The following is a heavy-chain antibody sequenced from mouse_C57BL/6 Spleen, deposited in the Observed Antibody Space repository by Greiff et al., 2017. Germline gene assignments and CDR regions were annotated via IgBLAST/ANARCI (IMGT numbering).Heavy chain of an antibody. D-gene: IGHD2-1*01. J-gene: IGHJ3*01. Sequence: QVQLQQPGAELVMPGASVKLSCKASGYTFTSYWMHWVKQRPGQGLEWIGEIDPSDSYTKYNQKFKGKSTLTVDKSSSTAYMQLSSLTSEDSAVYYCALYGNYDGFAYWGQGTLVTVSA. CDR2: IDPSDSYT. V-gene: IGHV1-69*01. CDR1: GYTFTSYW. CDR3: ALYGNYDGFAY.